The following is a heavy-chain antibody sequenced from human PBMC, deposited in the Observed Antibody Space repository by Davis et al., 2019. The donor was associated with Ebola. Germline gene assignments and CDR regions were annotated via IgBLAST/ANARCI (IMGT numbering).Heavy chain of an antibody. D-gene: IGHD4-17*01. CDR1: GGSISSASRYY. V-gene: IGHV4-61*01. Sequence: MPSETLSLTCTVSGGSISSASRYYWSWIRLSPGKGLEWIGYIYYSGSADYSPSLRGRVTISLDTSKNQFSLRLSSVTAADTAVYFCARGRPSTVTTDYYAMDVWGKGTTVTVSS. CDR3: ARGRPSTVTTDYYAMDV. J-gene: IGHJ6*04. CDR2: IYYSGSA.